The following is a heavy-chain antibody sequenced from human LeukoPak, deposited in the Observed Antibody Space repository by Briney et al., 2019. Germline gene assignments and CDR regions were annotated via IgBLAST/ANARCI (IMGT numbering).Heavy chain of an antibody. Sequence: PGGSLRLSRAASGFTFRIYWMSWVRQAPGKGLEWVANIKRDGSEKYYVDSVRGRFTLSRDDAKNSLYLQMDSLRAEDTAVYYCARDIAAAGDYWGQGTLVTVSS. CDR2: IKRDGSEK. J-gene: IGHJ4*02. V-gene: IGHV3-7*01. CDR1: GFTFRIYW. CDR3: ARDIAAAGDY. D-gene: IGHD6-13*01.